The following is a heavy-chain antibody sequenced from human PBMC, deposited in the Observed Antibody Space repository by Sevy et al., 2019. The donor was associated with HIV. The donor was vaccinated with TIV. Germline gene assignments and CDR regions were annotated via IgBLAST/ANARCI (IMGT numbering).Heavy chain of an antibody. V-gene: IGHV1-69*13. CDR1: GGTFNKYP. J-gene: IGHJ4*02. D-gene: IGHD1-26*01. CDR2: IIPIFGTK. Sequence: ASVKVSCKAFGGTFNKYPFIWVRQAPGQGLEWMGGIIPIFGTKNYAQQFQGRVTITADEYRNTVYMQLRSLTSEDTAVYWCALAAQVTRTVAVGYFEYWGQGTLVTVSS. CDR3: ALAAQVTRTVAVGYFEY.